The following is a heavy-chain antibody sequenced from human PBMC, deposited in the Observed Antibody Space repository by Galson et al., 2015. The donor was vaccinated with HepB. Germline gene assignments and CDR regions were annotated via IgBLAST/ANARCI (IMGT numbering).Heavy chain of an antibody. CDR3: ARRRWLVEAFDI. CDR2: ISSSSTI. V-gene: IGHV3-48*01. Sequence: SLRLSCAASGFTFSSYSMNWVRQAPGKGLEWVSYISSSSTIYYADSVKGRFTISRDNAKNSLYLQMNSLRAEDTAVYYCARRRWLVEAFDIWGQGTMVTVSS. CDR1: GFTFSSYS. D-gene: IGHD6-19*01. J-gene: IGHJ3*02.